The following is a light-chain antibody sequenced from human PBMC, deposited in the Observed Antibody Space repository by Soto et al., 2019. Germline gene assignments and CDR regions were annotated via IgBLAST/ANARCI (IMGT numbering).Light chain of an antibody. J-gene: IGKJ5*01. V-gene: IGKV3D-20*02. CDR3: QQRSNWPPT. Sequence: EIVLTQSPDTLSLSPGERATLSCRASQSVTTSLAWYQQKTGQPPRLLISGASRRATGIPDRFSGSGSETDFTLTINRLEPEDFAVYYCQQRSNWPPTFGQGTRLEIK. CDR2: GAS. CDR1: QSVTTS.